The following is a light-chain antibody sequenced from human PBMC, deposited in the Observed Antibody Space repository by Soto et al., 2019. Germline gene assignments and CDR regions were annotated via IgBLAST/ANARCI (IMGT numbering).Light chain of an antibody. CDR1: SSGVGSYNL. CDR2: EVS. J-gene: IGLJ3*02. Sequence: QSALTQPDSVSGSPGQSITISCTGTSSGVGSYNLVSWYQQHPGKAPKLMIYEVSKRPSGVSNRFSGSKSGNTASLTISGLKAEDEADYYCCSYAGSSTWVFGGGTKLTVL. V-gene: IGLV2-23*02. CDR3: CSYAGSSTWV.